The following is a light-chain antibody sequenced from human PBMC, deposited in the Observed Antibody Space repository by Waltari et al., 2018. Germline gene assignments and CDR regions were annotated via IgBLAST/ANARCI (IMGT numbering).Light chain of an antibody. CDR1: SGSISSNS. CDR2: EDN. V-gene: IGLV6-57*03. Sequence: NFMLTQPHSVSESPGKTITISCTRSSGSISSNSVQGYRQRPGSAPPTVTYEDNQSPSGVPDRFSGSIDSSSNSASLTISGLKTEDEADYYCQSYDSSNLWVFGGATKLTVL. J-gene: IGLJ3*02. CDR3: QSYDSSNLWV.